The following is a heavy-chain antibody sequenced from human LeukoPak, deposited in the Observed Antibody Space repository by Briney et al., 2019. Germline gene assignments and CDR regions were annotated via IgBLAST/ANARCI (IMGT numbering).Heavy chain of an antibody. CDR1: GGSISSSNW. V-gene: IGHV4-4*02. Sequence: KASGTLSLTCAVSGGSISSSNWWSWVRQPPGKGPEWIGYIYYSGSTNYNPSLKGRVTISVDTSKNQFSLKANSVTAADTAVYYCARVNYDSYYYYMDVWGKGTTVTVSS. J-gene: IGHJ6*03. D-gene: IGHD3-3*01. CDR2: IYYSGST. CDR3: ARVNYDSYYYYMDV.